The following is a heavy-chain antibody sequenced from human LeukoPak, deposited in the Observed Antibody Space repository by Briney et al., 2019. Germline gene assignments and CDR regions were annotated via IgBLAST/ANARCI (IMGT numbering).Heavy chain of an antibody. CDR3: ASQYGSGSNNWWDP. Sequence: PGGSLRLSCAVYGFTFRIDGLSWVRQPPGKGLEWVAAINGDGSGTYYADSVKGRFTISRDNSKNTPYLQMNSLRGEDTAVYYCASQYGSGSNNWWDPWGEGALVTVST. D-gene: IGHD3-10*01. V-gene: IGHV3-23*01. J-gene: IGHJ5*02. CDR2: INGDGSGT. CDR1: GFTFRIDG.